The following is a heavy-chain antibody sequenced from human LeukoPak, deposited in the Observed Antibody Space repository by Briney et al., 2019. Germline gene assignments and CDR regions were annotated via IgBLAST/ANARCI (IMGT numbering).Heavy chain of an antibody. Sequence: PSQTLSLTCTVSGGSISSGSYYWSWIRQPAGKGLEWIGRIYTSGSTNYNPSLKSRVTISVDTSKNQFSLKPSSVTAADTAVYYCARDLYDYYFDYWGQGTLVTVSS. V-gene: IGHV4-61*02. CDR1: GGSISSGSYY. CDR3: ARDLYDYYFDY. CDR2: IYTSGST. D-gene: IGHD2-8*01. J-gene: IGHJ4*02.